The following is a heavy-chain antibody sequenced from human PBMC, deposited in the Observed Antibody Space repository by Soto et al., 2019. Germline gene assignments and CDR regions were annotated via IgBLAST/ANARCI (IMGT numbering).Heavy chain of an antibody. CDR3: ARVNRLAKSHGMDV. D-gene: IGHD6-19*01. CDR2: IIPILGIA. Sequence: QVQLVQSGAEVKKPGSSVKVSCKASGGTFSSYTISWVRQAPGQGLEWMGRIIPILGIANYAQKFQGRVTITADKSTSTADMELSSLRSEDTAVYYCARVNRLAKSHGMDVWGQGTTVTVSS. CDR1: GGTFSSYT. V-gene: IGHV1-69*02. J-gene: IGHJ6*02.